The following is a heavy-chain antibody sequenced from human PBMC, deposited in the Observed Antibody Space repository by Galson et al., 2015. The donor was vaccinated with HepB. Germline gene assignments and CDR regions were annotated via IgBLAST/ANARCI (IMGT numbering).Heavy chain of an antibody. Sequence: SLRLSCAASGFTFSSYAMSWVRQAPGKGLEWVSAISGSGGSTYYADSVKGRFTISRDNSKNTLYLQMNSLRAEDTAVYYCANSDIVATHRDYWGQGTLVTVSS. D-gene: IGHD5-12*01. CDR2: ISGSGGST. V-gene: IGHV3-23*01. CDR1: GFTFSSYA. CDR3: ANSDIVATHRDY. J-gene: IGHJ4*02.